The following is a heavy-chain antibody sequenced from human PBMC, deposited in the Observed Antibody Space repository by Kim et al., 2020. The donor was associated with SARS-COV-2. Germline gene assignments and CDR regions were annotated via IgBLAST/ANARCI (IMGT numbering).Heavy chain of an antibody. CDR3: ARDYYGSGNYYYYYVMDV. CDR2: IKQDGSEK. V-gene: IGHV3-7*01. Sequence: GGSLRLSCAASGFTFSSYWMSWVRQAPGKGLEWVANIKQDGSEKYYVDSVKGRFTISRDNAKNSLYLQMNSLRAEDTAVYYCARDYYGSGNYYYYYVMDVWGQGTTVTVSS. J-gene: IGHJ6*02. CDR1: GFTFSSYW. D-gene: IGHD3-10*01.